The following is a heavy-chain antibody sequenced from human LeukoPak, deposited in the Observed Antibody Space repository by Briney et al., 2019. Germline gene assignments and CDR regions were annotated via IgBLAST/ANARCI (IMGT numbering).Heavy chain of an antibody. CDR3: AKSTLVAATTYYYYGMDV. Sequence: GGSLRLSCAASGFNVGSNYMSWVRQTPGKGLEWVSVIYRGGATYYADSVKGRFTISRDTSKDTLYLQMNSLRAEDTAVYYCAKSTLVAATTYYYYGMDVWGQGTTVTVSS. CDR2: IYRGGAT. J-gene: IGHJ6*02. V-gene: IGHV3-53*01. CDR1: GFNVGSNY. D-gene: IGHD2-15*01.